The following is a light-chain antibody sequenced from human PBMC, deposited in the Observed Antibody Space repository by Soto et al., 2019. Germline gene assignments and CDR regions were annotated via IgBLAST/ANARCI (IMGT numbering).Light chain of an antibody. V-gene: IGKV1-39*01. CDR2: AAS. CDR3: QQSYITPWT. Sequence: DIQMTQSPSSLSTSVGDRVSITCRASQSIGNYLNWYQQKPGKVPKLLIYAASRLQSGVPSRFGGSGSGTDFTLTISSLQPEDFATYFCQQSYITPWTFGQGTKVEI. CDR1: QSIGNY. J-gene: IGKJ1*01.